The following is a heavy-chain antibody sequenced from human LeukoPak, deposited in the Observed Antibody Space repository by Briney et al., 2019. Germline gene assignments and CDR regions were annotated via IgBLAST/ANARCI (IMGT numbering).Heavy chain of an antibody. Sequence: SETLSLTCTVSGGSISNSSYYWGWVRQPPGKGLEWIGSVYYSGGAYYNPSLKSRVIISIDTSRSQFSLRVTSVPAADTAVYHCARLVATPVGGYYFDYWGQGTLVSVSS. CDR3: ARLVATPVGGYYFDY. J-gene: IGHJ4*02. V-gene: IGHV4-39*01. D-gene: IGHD5-12*01. CDR1: GGSISNSSYY. CDR2: VYYSGGA.